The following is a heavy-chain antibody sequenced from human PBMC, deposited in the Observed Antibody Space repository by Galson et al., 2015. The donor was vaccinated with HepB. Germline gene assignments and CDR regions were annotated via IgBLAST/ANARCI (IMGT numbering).Heavy chain of an antibody. CDR3: AKVVPGRKTSIFVGYADY. Sequence: SLRLSCAASGFTFSSYAMSWVRQAPGKGLEWVSAISGSGGSTYYADSVKGRFTISRDNSKNTLYLQVNSLRAEDTAVYYCAKVVPGRKTSIFVGYADYWGQGTLVTVSS. CDR2: ISGSGGST. J-gene: IGHJ4*02. CDR1: GFTFSSYA. V-gene: IGHV3-23*01. D-gene: IGHD3-3*01.